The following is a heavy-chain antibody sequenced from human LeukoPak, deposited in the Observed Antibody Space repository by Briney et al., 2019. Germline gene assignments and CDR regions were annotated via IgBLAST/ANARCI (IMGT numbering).Heavy chain of an antibody. CDR3: ARGGFSGYYCDSSGYYRH. J-gene: IGHJ1*01. V-gene: IGHV4-34*01. D-gene: IGHD3-22*01. Sequence: SETLSLTCAVYGGSFSGYYWSWIRQPPGKGLEWIGEINHSGSTNYNPSLKSRVTISVDTSKNQFSLKLSSVTAADTAVYYCARGGFSGYYCDSSGYYRHWGQGTLVTVSS. CDR1: GGSFSGYY. CDR2: INHSGST.